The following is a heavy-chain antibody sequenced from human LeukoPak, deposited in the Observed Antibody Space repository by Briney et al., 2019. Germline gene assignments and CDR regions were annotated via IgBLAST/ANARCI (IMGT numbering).Heavy chain of an antibody. CDR3: AGEDIVVVVAATSAFDI. CDR2: ISGSGGST. J-gene: IGHJ3*02. Sequence: GGSLRLSCAASGFTFSSYAMSWVRQAPGKGLEWVSAISGSGGSTYYADSVKGRFTISRDNSKNTLYLQMNSLRAEDTAVYYCAGEDIVVVVAATSAFDIWGQGTMVTVSS. D-gene: IGHD2-15*01. CDR1: GFTFSSYA. V-gene: IGHV3-23*01.